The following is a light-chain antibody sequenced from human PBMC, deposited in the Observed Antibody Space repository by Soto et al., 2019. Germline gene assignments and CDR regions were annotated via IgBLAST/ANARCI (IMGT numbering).Light chain of an antibody. CDR1: QEISNY. Sequence: DIQMTQSASSVSASVGGRVTISCRAGQEISNYLAWYQQKPGKVPKLLIHAASTLQSGVPPRFSGSGSGTDFTLTISSLQPEDVATYYCQKCNSDPLTFGGGTKVDIK. J-gene: IGKJ4*01. CDR3: QKCNSDPLT. CDR2: AAS. V-gene: IGKV1-27*01.